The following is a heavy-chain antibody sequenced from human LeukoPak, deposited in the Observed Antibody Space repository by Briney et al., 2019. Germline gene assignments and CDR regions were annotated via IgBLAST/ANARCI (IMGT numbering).Heavy chain of an antibody. CDR3: ARPHGGNYWSSEFDP. CDR1: GGSITSRSYY. D-gene: IGHD1-26*01. V-gene: IGHV4-39*01. J-gene: IGHJ5*02. CDR2: ISYSGSP. Sequence: SETLSLTCTVSGGSITSRSYYWGRIRQPPGKGLEWIGSISYSGSPHYNPSLESRVTMSVETSKNQFSLKLNSVTAADTAVYYCARPHGGNYWSSEFDPWGQGTLVTVSS.